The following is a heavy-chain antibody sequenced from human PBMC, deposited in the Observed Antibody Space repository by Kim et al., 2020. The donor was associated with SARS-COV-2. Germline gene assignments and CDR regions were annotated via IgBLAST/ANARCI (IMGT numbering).Heavy chain of an antibody. CDR1: GFTFSSRA. CDR2: VNNGGNA. CDR3: AKDHPSSGWPAFGS. Sequence: GGSLRLSCAASGFTFSSRAMSWVRQAPGKGPEWVASVNNGGNAYYADSVKGRFTVSRDITRDTLYLQMNSLRAEDTALYFCAKDHPSSGWPAFGSWGQGTLVTVSS. D-gene: IGHD6-19*01. J-gene: IGHJ4*02. V-gene: IGHV3-23*01.